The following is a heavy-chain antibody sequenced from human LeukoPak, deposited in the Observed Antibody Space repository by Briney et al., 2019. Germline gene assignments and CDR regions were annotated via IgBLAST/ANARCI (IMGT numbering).Heavy chain of an antibody. V-gene: IGHV4-59*01. CDR2: IYYSGST. J-gene: IGHJ4*02. CDR3: ARVRGRFTMVRGVTPYYFDY. CDR1: GGSISSYY. D-gene: IGHD3-10*01. Sequence: SETLSLTCTVSGGSISSYYWSWIRQPPGNVLEWIGYIYYSGSTNYNPSLKSRVTISVDTSKNQFSLKLSSVTAADTAVYYCARVRGRFTMVRGVTPYYFDYWGQGTLVTVSS.